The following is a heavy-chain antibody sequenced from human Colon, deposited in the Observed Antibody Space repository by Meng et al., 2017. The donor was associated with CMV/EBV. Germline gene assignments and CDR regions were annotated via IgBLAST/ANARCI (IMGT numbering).Heavy chain of an antibody. CDR1: GFTFSSYT. J-gene: IGHJ6*02. CDR3: ATLQLDRRINYGVDV. V-gene: IGHV3-21*01. Sequence: GESLKISCAASGFTFSSYTMNWVRQAPGKGLEWVSSISSTSSYIYYADSVEGRFTISRDNAKNSVSLEMNSLRVEDTAVYYCATLQLDRRINYGVDVWGQGTTVTVSS. CDR2: ISSTSSYI. D-gene: IGHD1-1*01.